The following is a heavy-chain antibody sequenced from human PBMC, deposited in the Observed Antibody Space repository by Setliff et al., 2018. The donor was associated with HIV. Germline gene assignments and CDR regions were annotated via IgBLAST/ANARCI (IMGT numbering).Heavy chain of an antibody. V-gene: IGHV3-7*03. CDR2: IKQDGSEK. Sequence: GGSLRLSCAVSGLTISPYWMSWVRQAPGKGLEWVANIKQDGSEKYYVDSVKGRFTISRDNAKNSLYLQMNSLRAEDTAVYYCASRGTAMAYFDYWGQGTLVTVSS. D-gene: IGHD5-18*01. J-gene: IGHJ4*02. CDR1: GLTISPYW. CDR3: ASRGTAMAYFDY.